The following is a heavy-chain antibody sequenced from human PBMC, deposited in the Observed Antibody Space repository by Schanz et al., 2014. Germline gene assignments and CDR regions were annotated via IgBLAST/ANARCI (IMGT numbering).Heavy chain of an antibody. Sequence: VQLVESGGGVVQPGRSLRLSCPASGFNFSTYAMHWVRQAPGKGLQWVAVISRDASSRYYADSVKGRFTISRDNAKNSLYLQMNSLRAEDAAVYYCARVELSVYYYAMDVWGQGTTVTVSS. CDR2: ISRDASSR. CDR1: GFNFSTYA. D-gene: IGHD2-15*01. V-gene: IGHV3-30*04. CDR3: ARVELSVYYYAMDV. J-gene: IGHJ6*02.